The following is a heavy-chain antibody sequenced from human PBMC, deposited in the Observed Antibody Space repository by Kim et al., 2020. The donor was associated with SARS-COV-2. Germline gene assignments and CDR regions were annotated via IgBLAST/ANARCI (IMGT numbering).Heavy chain of an antibody. V-gene: IGHV3-30*04. CDR3: ARVWRPIVVVPAAVADV. Sequence: GGSLRLSCAASGFTFSSYAMHWVRQAPGKGLEWVAVISYDGSNKYYADSVKGRFTISRDNSKNTLYLQMNSLRAEDTAVYYCARVWRPIVVVPAAVADVWGQGTTVTVSS. CDR1: GFTFSSYA. CDR2: ISYDGSNK. J-gene: IGHJ6*02. D-gene: IGHD2-2*01.